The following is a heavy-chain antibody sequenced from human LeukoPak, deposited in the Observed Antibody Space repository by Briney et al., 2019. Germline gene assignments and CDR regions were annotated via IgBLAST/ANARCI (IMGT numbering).Heavy chain of an antibody. CDR1: GYTFINYY. CDR3: ARDVRYYYDSSGYPYYYFDY. CDR2: IGPSEGNT. V-gene: IGHV1-46*01. J-gene: IGHJ4*02. Sequence: ASVKVSCKASGYTFINYYIHWVRQAPGQGLEWMGLIGPSEGNTNYAQKFQGRVTMARDTSISTAYMELSRLRSDDTAVYYCARDVRYYYDSSGYPYYYFDYWGQGTLVTVSS. D-gene: IGHD3-22*01.